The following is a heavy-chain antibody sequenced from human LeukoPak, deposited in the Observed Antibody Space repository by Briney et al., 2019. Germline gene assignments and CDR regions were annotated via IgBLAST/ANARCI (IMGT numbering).Heavy chain of an antibody. J-gene: IGHJ5*02. CDR3: ARDLIAARPNWFDP. V-gene: IGHV1-18*01. D-gene: IGHD6-6*01. Sequence: ASVKVSCKASGYTFTTYGISWVRQAPGQGFEWMGWISAYNGNTNYAQKFQGRVTLTTDASTNTAYLELWSLRSDDTAMYYCARDLIAARPNWFDPWGQGTLVTVSS. CDR1: GYTFTTYG. CDR2: ISAYNGNT.